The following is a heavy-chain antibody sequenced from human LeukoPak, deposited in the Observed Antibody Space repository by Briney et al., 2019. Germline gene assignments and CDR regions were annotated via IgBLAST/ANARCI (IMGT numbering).Heavy chain of an antibody. CDR2: ISGSDDST. V-gene: IGHV3-23*01. J-gene: IGHJ4*02. CDR3: AREGVGYGSGSLGDY. D-gene: IGHD3-10*01. CDR1: GFTFSSYG. Sequence: GGSLRLSCAASGFTFSSYGMHWVRQAPGKGLEWVSAISGSDDSTYYADSVKGRFTISRDNSKNTLYLQMNSLRAEDTAVYYCAREGVGYGSGSLGDYWGQGTLVTASS.